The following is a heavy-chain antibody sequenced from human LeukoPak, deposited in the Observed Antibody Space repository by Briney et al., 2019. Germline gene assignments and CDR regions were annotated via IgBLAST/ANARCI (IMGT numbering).Heavy chain of an antibody. V-gene: IGHV3-21*01. CDR1: GFTFSTYS. CDR3: ATDGQSSGWYGFDY. J-gene: IGHJ4*02. D-gene: IGHD6-19*01. Sequence: GGSLRLSCAASGFTFSTYSMNWVRQAPGKGLEWVASITSPIGHIYYADSLKGRITISRDNAKSSLYLQMNSLRAEDTAVYYCATDGQSSGWYGFDYWGQGTLVTVSS. CDR2: ITSPIGHI.